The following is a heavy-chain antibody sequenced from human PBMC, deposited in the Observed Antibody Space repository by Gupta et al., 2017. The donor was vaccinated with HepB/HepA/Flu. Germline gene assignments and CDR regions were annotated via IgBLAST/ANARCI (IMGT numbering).Heavy chain of an antibody. Sequence: EVQLLEFGGGLVQPGGALRLSCAASGFTFSSFGMSWVRQAPGKGLEWVSDIVGDGGKTHYADSLKGRFTISRDNSKNTVYLQMSSLSPEDTAVYYCAKALSSGRLYYFDFRGQGTLVTVSS. V-gene: IGHV3-23*01. CDR2: IVGDGGKT. D-gene: IGHD6-19*01. CDR1: GFTFSSFG. J-gene: IGHJ4*02. CDR3: AKALSSGRLYYFDF.